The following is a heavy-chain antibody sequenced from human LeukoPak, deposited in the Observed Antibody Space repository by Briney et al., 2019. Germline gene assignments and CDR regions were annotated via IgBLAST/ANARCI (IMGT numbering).Heavy chain of an antibody. CDR2: IIPIFGTA. J-gene: IGHJ6*03. CDR1: GGTFSSYA. CDR3: ARGGAPGGDYGGNSGLSFDYYYYYMDV. V-gene: IGHV1-69*05. Sequence: GSSVKVSCKASGGTFSSYAISWVRQAPGQGLEWMGGIIPIFGTANYAQKFQGRVTITTDESTSTAYMELSSLRSEDTAVYYCARGGAPGGDYGGNSGLSFDYYYYYMDVWGKGTTVTVSS. D-gene: IGHD4-23*01.